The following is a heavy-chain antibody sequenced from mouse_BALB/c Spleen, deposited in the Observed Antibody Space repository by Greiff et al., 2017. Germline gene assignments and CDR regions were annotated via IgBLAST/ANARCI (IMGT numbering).Heavy chain of an antibody. CDR2: ISSGSSTI. Sequence: EVMLVESGGGLVQPGGSRKLSCAASGFTFSSFGMHWVRQAPEKGLEWVAYISSGSSTIYYADTVKGRFTISRDNPKNTLFLQMTSLRSEDTAMYYCARSYDGYYDFDYWGQGTTLTVSS. V-gene: IGHV5-17*02. J-gene: IGHJ2*01. CDR1: GFTFSSFG. CDR3: ARSYDGYYDFDY. D-gene: IGHD2-3*01.